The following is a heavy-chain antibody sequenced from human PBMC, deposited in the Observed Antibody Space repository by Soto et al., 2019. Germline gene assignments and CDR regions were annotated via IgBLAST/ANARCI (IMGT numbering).Heavy chain of an antibody. D-gene: IGHD3-3*01. J-gene: IGHJ6*02. CDR3: ARTGTYYDFWSGHSAGYYYGMDV. Sequence: GASVKVSCKASGYTFTSYAMHWVRQAPGQRLEWMGWINAGNGNTKYSQKFQGRVTITRDTSASTAYMELSSLRSEDTAVYYCARTGTYYDFWSGHSAGYYYGMDVWGQGTTVTVSS. CDR1: GYTFTSYA. CDR2: INAGNGNT. V-gene: IGHV1-3*01.